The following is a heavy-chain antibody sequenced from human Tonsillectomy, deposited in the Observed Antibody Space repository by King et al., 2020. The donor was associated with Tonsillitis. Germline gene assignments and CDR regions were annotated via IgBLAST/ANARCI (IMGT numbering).Heavy chain of an antibody. D-gene: IGHD3-16*01. CDR1: GFTFSTYG. J-gene: IGHJ4*02. V-gene: IGHV3-30*02. Sequence: VQLVESGGEVVQPGGSLSLSCAASGFTFSTYGFHWVRQAPGKGLEWVAFIRDDGRDIYYTDSVKGRFTMSRDNSKNTVYLQMNSLRPEDTAIYYCAKDRHIPWGRFFDYWGQGTLVTVSS. CDR2: IRDDGRDI. CDR3: AKDRHIPWGRFFDY.